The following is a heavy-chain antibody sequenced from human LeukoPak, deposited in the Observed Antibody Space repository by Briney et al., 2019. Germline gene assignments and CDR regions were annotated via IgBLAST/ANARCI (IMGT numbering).Heavy chain of an antibody. CDR3: ASPPKWSQGVFH. CDR1: GDSISSGDYY. Sequence: PSETLSLTCNVSGDSISSGDYYWNWIRQPPGKGLEWIGYIYYTGSTYYNPSLKSRVTMSIDTSKNQFSLKLTSVTAADTAVYYCASPPKWSQGVFHWGQGILVTVSS. D-gene: IGHD2-15*01. CDR2: IYYTGST. J-gene: IGHJ4*02. V-gene: IGHV4-30-4*08.